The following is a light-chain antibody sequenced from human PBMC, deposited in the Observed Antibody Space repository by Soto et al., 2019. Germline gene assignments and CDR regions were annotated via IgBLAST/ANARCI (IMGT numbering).Light chain of an antibody. Sequence: DVVMTQSPLSLPVTLGQPASISCRSSQSLVYSDGNTYLNWFQQRPGQSPRRLIYKVSNRDSGVPDRFSGSVSGTDFTLKISRVEAEDVGLYYCMQGTHWPLTFGGGTKVEIK. CDR3: MQGTHWPLT. CDR2: KVS. CDR1: QSLVYSDGNTY. J-gene: IGKJ4*01. V-gene: IGKV2-30*01.